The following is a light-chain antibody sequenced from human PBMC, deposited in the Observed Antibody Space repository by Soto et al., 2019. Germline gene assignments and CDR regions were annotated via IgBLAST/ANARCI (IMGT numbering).Light chain of an antibody. CDR2: EVS. Sequence: DVVMTPTPLSLSVAPGQPASISCKSSQSLLRITGETFLFWYLQKPGQSPQLLIYEVSTRVSGVPDRFSGSGSGTDFTLEISRVKTGDVVIYYCIQRTQLSLTLGQGTRLEIK. CDR1: QSLLRITGETF. V-gene: IGKV2-29*03. J-gene: IGKJ5*01. CDR3: IQRTQLSLT.